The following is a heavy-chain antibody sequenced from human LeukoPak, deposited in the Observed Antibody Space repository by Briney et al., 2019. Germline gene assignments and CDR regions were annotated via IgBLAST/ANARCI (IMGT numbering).Heavy chain of an antibody. CDR1: GFTFSSYW. D-gene: IGHD6-13*01. CDR2: IKQDGSEK. V-gene: IGHV3-7*03. CDR3: AKSFGSRKAAADGIDY. Sequence: TGGSPRLSCAASGFTFSSYWMSWVRQAPGKGLEWVANIKQDGSEKYYVDSVKGRFTISRDNAKNSLYLQMNSLRAEDTAVYYCAKSFGSRKAAADGIDYWGQGTLVTVSS. J-gene: IGHJ4*02.